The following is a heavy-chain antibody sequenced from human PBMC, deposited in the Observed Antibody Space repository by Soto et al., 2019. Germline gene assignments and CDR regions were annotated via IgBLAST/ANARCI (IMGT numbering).Heavy chain of an antibody. V-gene: IGHV3-23*01. J-gene: IGHJ6*02. Sequence: GGSLRLSCAASGFTFSSYAMSWVRQAPGKGLEWVSAISGSGGSTYYADSVKGRFTISRDNSKNTLYLQMNSLRAEDTAVYYCEGGVIGSGSYYGMDVWGQGTTVTVSS. D-gene: IGHD3-10*01. CDR2: ISGSGGST. CDR1: GFTFSSYA. CDR3: EGGVIGSGSYYGMDV.